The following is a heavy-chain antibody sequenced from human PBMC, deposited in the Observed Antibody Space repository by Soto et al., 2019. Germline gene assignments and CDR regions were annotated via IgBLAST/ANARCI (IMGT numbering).Heavy chain of an antibody. D-gene: IGHD3-3*01. CDR1: GGSISSSSYY. V-gene: IGHV4-39*01. CDR3: ARLTTFGEDV. Sequence: SETLSVTCTVSGGSISSSSYYWGWIRQPPGKGLEWIGSIYYSGSTYYNPSLKSRVTISVDTSKNQFSLKLSSVTAADTAVYYCARLTTFGEDVWGQGTTVT. J-gene: IGHJ6*02. CDR2: IYYSGST.